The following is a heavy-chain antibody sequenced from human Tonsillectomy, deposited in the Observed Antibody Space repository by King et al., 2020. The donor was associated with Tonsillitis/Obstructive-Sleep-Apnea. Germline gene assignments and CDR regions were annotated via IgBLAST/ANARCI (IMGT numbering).Heavy chain of an antibody. CDR2: ISGDGGSK. CDR1: GFTFDDYA. V-gene: IGHV3-43*02. Sequence: VQLVESGGGVVQPGGSLRLSCAASGFTFDDYAMHWVRQAPGKGLEGVSLISGDGGSKYYADSVKGRFTISRDNSKNSLYLQMNSLRTEDTALYYCAKDGSITIFGVVITYFDYWGQGTLVTVSS. CDR3: AKDGSITIFGVVITYFDY. D-gene: IGHD3-3*01. J-gene: IGHJ4*02.